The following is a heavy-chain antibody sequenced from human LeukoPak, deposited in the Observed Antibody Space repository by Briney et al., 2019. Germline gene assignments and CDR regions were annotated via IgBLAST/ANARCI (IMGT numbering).Heavy chain of an antibody. D-gene: IGHD1-1*01. CDR2: ISSSGSTI. CDR1: GFTFSNYW. CDR3: ARVITTYYYYYMDV. V-gene: IGHV3-11*01. Sequence: GGSLRLSCVASGFTFSNYWMSWVRQAPGKGLEWVSYISSSGSTIYYADSVKGRFTISRDNAKNSLYLQMNSLRAEDTAVYYCARVITTYYYYYMDVWGKGTTVTISS. J-gene: IGHJ6*03.